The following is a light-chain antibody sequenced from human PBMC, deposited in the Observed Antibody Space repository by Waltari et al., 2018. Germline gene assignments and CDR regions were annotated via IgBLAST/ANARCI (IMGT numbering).Light chain of an antibody. Sequence: EIVLTQSPGTLSLSLGERATVSCRTSHSVSRALAWYQQKPGQPPRLLIYGASTRATGSPDRFSGSGSGTDFSLTISRLEPDDFAVYYCQHYLRLPVTFGQGTTVEI. V-gene: IGKV3-20*01. J-gene: IGKJ1*01. CDR3: QHYLRLPVT. CDR1: HSVSRA. CDR2: GAS.